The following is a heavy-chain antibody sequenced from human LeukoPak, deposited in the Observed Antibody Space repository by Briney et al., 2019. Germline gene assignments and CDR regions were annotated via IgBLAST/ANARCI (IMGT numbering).Heavy chain of an antibody. CDR2: INHSGST. Sequence: PGGSLRLSCAASGFAFSTYSMNWVRQPPGKGLEWIGEINHSGSTNYNPSLKSRVTISVDTSKNQFSLKLSSVTAADTAVYYCARVVRRLIDYWGQGTLVTVSS. CDR3: ARVVRRLIDY. V-gene: IGHV4-34*01. D-gene: IGHD2-21*01. CDR1: GFAFSTYS. J-gene: IGHJ4*02.